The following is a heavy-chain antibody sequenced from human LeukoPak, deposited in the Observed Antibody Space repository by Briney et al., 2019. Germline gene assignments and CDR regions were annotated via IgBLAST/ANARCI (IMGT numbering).Heavy chain of an antibody. J-gene: IGHJ4*02. D-gene: IGHD3-9*01. Sequence: GRSLRLSCAASGFTLDDYAMHWVRQAPGKGLEWVSGISWNSGSIGYADSVKGRFTISRDNAKNSLYLQMNSLRAEDTALYYCAKDLYYDILTGYFDYWGQGTLVTVSS. CDR1: GFTLDDYA. CDR2: ISWNSGSI. CDR3: AKDLYYDILTGYFDY. V-gene: IGHV3-9*01.